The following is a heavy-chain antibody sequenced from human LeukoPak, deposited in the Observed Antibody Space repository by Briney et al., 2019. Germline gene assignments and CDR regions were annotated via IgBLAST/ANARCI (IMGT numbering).Heavy chain of an antibody. V-gene: IGHV3-48*04. J-gene: IGHJ6*03. CDR1: GFTFSSYS. CDR3: AVATDFSVYYYYMDV. D-gene: IGHD3-3*01. CDR2: ISSSSSTI. Sequence: GGSLRLSCAASGFTFSSYSMNWVRQAPGKGLEWVSYISSSSSTIYYADSVKGRFTISRDNAKNKVYLQMNSLRAEDTAVYYCAVATDFSVYYYYMDVWGKGTTVTVSS.